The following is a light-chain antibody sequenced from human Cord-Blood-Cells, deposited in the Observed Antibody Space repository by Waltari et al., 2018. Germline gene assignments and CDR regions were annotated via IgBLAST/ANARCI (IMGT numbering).Light chain of an antibody. CDR3: CSYAGSYTNWG. Sequence: QSALTQPRSVSGSPGQSVTLSCTGPSSDVGGFTSVSWYQQPPGKAPKLIIYDVSQRPSGGPARFSCSKSGNTASLTIAGRQAEDEADYYHCSYAGSYTNWGFGGETKLTVL. J-gene: IGLJ3*02. CDR1: SSDVGGFTS. CDR2: DVS. V-gene: IGLV2-11*01.